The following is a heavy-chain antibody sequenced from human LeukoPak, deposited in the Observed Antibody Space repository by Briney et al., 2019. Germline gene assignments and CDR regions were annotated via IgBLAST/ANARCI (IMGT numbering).Heavy chain of an antibody. J-gene: IGHJ4*02. D-gene: IGHD6-13*01. CDR3: ARDISYSSSSFDY. Sequence: GASVKVSCKASVYTFTSYVISWVGQTPRQAREWMGWISAYNGNTNYAQKLQGRVTMHTDTSTSTAYMELRSLRSDDTAVYYWARDISYSSSSFDYWGQGTLVTVSS. V-gene: IGHV1-18*01. CDR1: VYTFTSYV. CDR2: ISAYNGNT.